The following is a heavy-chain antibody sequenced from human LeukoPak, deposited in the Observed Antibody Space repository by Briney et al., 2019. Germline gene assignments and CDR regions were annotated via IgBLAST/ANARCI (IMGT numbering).Heavy chain of an antibody. CDR1: GFTFSGYA. CDR2: ISGSGGST. J-gene: IGHJ4*02. Sequence: GGSLRLSCAASGFTFSGYAMSWVRQAPGKGLGWVSDISGSGGSTYYADSVKGRFTISRDNSKNTLYLQMNSLRAEDTAVYYCAKDVGYCSSTSCYIFDYWRQGTLVTVSS. D-gene: IGHD2-2*02. V-gene: IGHV3-23*01. CDR3: AKDVGYCSSTSCYIFDY.